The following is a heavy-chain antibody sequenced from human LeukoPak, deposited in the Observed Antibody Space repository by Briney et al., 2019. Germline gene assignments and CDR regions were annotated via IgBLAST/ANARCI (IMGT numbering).Heavy chain of an antibody. V-gene: IGHV4-39*07. CDR1: GGSISSRTNY. Sequence: SETLSLICTVSGGSISSRTNYWGWIRQPPGKGLEWIGTIYYSGTTYYNPSLKSRVTISVDTSRNQFSLRLRSVTAAGTALYYCARVDSSGFYESGWNNWFDPWGQGTLVTVSS. CDR3: ARVDSSGFYESGWNNWFDP. J-gene: IGHJ5*02. D-gene: IGHD6-19*01. CDR2: IYYSGTT.